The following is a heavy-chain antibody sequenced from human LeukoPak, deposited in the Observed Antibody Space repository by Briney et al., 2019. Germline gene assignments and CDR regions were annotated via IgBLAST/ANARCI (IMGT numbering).Heavy chain of an antibody. D-gene: IGHD1-20*01. CDR3: LRDLNWSLDQ. CDR1: GFTFSNYM. CDR2: IKSDGITI. J-gene: IGHJ4*02. Sequence: GGSLRLSCAASGFTFSNYMMHWVRQAPGKGLVWVSRIKSDGITITYADSVKGRFTISRDNAMNTLYLQMNSLRAEDTAVYYCLRDLNWSLDQWGQGTLVTVSS. V-gene: IGHV3-74*01.